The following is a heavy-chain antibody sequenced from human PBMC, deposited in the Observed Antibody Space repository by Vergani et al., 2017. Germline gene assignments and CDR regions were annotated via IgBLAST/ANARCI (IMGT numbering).Heavy chain of an antibody. CDR3: ATLMRTTGTTAYGMDV. J-gene: IGHJ6*02. Sequence: EVQLVESGGGLVQPGGPLRLPCAASGLNFSRYWMSWVRQAPGKGLEWVANIKQDGSEKYYVDSVKGRFTISRDNAKNSLYLQMNSLRAEDTAVYYCATLMRTTGTTAYGMDVWGQXP. CDR2: IKQDGSEK. CDR1: GLNFSRYW. V-gene: IGHV3-7*01. D-gene: IGHD1-1*01.